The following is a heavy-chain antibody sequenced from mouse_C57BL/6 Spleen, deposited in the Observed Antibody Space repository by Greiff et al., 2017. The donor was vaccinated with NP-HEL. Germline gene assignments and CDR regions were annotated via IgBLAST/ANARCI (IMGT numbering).Heavy chain of an antibody. D-gene: IGHD2-3*01. CDR1: GYTFPDSN. CDR2: INPNNGGT. J-gene: IGHJ3*01. Sequence: EVKLQRSGPERLKPGASGRCSCRASGYTFPDSNMHWVRQSHGKSLGWIGYINPNNGGTSYNQKFKGKATLTVNKSSSTAYMELRSLTSEDSAVYYCARGIYDGYYGAYWGQGTLVTVSA. V-gene: IGHV1-22*01. CDR3: ARGIYDGYYGAY.